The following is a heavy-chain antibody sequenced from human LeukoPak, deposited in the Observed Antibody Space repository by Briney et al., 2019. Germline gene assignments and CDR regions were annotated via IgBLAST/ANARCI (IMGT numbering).Heavy chain of an antibody. Sequence: ASVKVSCKASGYTFTNYYMHWVRQGPGLGFEWMGWINPKSGGTSYPQKFQGRLTMTRDTAISTAYMELSRLGSDDTAVYYCVPSANYYYFDYWGQGTLVTVSS. CDR2: INPKSGGT. CDR1: GYTFTNYY. CDR3: VPSANYYYFDY. D-gene: IGHD4/OR15-4a*01. J-gene: IGHJ4*02. V-gene: IGHV1-2*02.